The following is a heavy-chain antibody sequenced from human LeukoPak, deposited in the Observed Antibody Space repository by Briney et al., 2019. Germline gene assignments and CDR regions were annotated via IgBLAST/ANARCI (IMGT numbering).Heavy chain of an antibody. J-gene: IGHJ4*02. V-gene: IGHV4-39*01. D-gene: IGHD6-13*01. CDR2: IYYSGST. CDR1: GGSISSSSYY. CDR3: ARLSGPSYGYYLQQLVFDY. Sequence: PSETLSLTCTVSGGSISSSSYYWGWIRQPPGKGLEWIGSIYYSGSTYHNPSLKSRVTISVDTSKNQFSLKLSSVTAADTAVYYCARLSGPSYGYYLQQLVFDYWGQGTLVTVSS.